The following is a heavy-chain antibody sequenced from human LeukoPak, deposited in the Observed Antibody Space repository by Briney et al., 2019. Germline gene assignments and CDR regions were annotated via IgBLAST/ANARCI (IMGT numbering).Heavy chain of an antibody. CDR3: ATSFLPYGDHDAFDI. CDR1: GFTFSSYE. Sequence: PGGSLRLSCAASGFTFSSYEMNWVRQAPGKGLEWVSYISSSGSTIYYADSVKGRFTISRDNAKNSLYLQMNSLRAEDTAVYYCATSFLPYGDHDAFDIWGQGTMVTASS. CDR2: ISSSGSTI. V-gene: IGHV3-48*03. J-gene: IGHJ3*02. D-gene: IGHD4-17*01.